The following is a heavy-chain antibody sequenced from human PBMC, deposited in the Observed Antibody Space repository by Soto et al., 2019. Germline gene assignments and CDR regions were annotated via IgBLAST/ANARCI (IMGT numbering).Heavy chain of an antibody. CDR1: GFTFSSYS. D-gene: IGHD1-26*01. V-gene: IGHV3-48*02. CDR2: ISSSSSTI. J-gene: IGHJ3*02. Sequence: GGSLRLSCAASGFTFSSYSMNWVRQAPGKGLEWVSYISSSSSTIYYADSVKGRFTISRDNAKNSLYLQMNSLRDEDTAVYYCARDWRYSGSYGNAFDIWGQGTMVTVSS. CDR3: ARDWRYSGSYGNAFDI.